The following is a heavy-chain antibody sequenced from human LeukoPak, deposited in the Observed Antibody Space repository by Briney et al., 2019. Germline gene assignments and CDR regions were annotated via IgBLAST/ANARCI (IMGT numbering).Heavy chain of an antibody. J-gene: IGHJ4*02. CDR2: IYYSGST. CDR1: GGSISSYY. V-gene: IGHV4-59*12. CDR3: ARDDVAARPGLYY. D-gene: IGHD6-6*01. Sequence: SETLSLTCTVSGGSISSYYWSWIRQPPGKGLEWTGYIYYSGSTNYNPSLKSRVTMSVDTSKNQFSLKLSSVTAADTAVYYCARDDVAARPGLYYWGQGTLVTVSS.